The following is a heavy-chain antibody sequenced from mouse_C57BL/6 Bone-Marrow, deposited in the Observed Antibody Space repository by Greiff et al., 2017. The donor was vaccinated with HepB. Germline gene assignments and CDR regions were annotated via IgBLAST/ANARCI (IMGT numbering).Heavy chain of an antibody. CDR1: GYTFTSYW. D-gene: IGHD3-2*02. V-gene: IGHV1-50*01. CDR3: ARRAAQATSWFAY. Sequence: VKLQQPGAELVKPGASVKLSCKASGYTFTSYWMQWVKQRPGQGLEWIGEIDPSDSYTNYNQKFKGKATLTVDTSSSTAYMQLSSLTSEDSAVYYCARRAAQATSWFAYWGQGTLVTVSA. J-gene: IGHJ3*01. CDR2: IDPSDSYT.